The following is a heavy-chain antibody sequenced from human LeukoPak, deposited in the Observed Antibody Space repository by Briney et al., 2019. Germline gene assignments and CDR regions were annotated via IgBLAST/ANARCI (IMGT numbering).Heavy chain of an antibody. CDR1: GYIFTSYG. CDR3: AKYYYDSSGLDY. CDR2: ISAYSGNT. V-gene: IGHV1-18*01. Sequence: ASVKVSCKASGYIFTSYGISWVRQAPGQGLEWMGWISAYSGNTNYAQMLQGRVTMTTDTSTSTAYMELRSLRSDDTAVYYCAKYYYDSSGLDYWGQGTLVTVSS. J-gene: IGHJ4*02. D-gene: IGHD3-22*01.